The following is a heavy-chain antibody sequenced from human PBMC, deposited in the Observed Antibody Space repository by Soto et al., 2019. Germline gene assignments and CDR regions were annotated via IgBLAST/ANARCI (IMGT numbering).Heavy chain of an antibody. CDR3: GRLSGYGNSGAYDH. CDR2: ISYDGSIQ. Sequence: QVQLVESGGGVVQPGMSLRLSCAASGFTFSGHGMHWVRQAPGKGLEWITLISYDGSIQFYGDSVKGRFTISRDNSKNPQYLQMNSLSAAVTYGYHCGRLSGYGNSGAYDHWGQGTLVTVSS. CDR1: GFTFSGHG. D-gene: IGHD3-22*01. V-gene: IGHV3-33*08. J-gene: IGHJ4*02.